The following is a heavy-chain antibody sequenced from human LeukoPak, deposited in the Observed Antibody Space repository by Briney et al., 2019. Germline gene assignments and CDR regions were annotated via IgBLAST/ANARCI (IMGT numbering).Heavy chain of an antibody. J-gene: IGHJ3*02. D-gene: IGHD3-9*01. CDR3: ARDGYCDILTGYPSHAFDI. CDR2: ITGGGDDT. V-gene: IGHV3-23*01. CDR1: RFTFRSYA. Sequence: GGSLRLSCEASRFTFRSYAMGWVRQAPGKGLEWVASITGGGDDTYHEDSVKGRFTISRDNSKNTLYLQMNSLRAEDTAVYYCARDGYCDILTGYPSHAFDIWGQGTMVTVSS.